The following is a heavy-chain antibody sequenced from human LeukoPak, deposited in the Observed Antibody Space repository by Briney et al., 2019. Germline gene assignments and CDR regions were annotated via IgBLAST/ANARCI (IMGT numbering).Heavy chain of an antibody. CDR3: AKGSSYYGSGSHFDY. J-gene: IGHJ4*02. Sequence: AGGSLRLSCAASGFTFSSYAMNWVRQAPGKGLEWVSAISGGGGITYYADSVKARFTISRDNSKNTLYLQMNSLRAEDTAVYYCAKGSSYYGSGSHFDYWGQGTLVTVSS. V-gene: IGHV3-23*01. CDR1: GFTFSSYA. D-gene: IGHD3-10*01. CDR2: ISGGGGIT.